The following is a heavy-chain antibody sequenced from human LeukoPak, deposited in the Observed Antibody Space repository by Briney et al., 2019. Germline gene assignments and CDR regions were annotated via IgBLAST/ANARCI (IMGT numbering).Heavy chain of an antibody. CDR1: GYTFTSYD. CDR3: AMIYVSGSHDAFDI. V-gene: IGHV1-8*03. Sequence: ASVKVSCKASGYTFTSYDINWVRQATGQGLEWMGWMNTNSGNTGYAQKFKGRVTITRNTSISTAYMELSSLRSEDTALYYCAMIYVSGSHDAFDIWGQGTIVTVSS. J-gene: IGHJ3*02. CDR2: MNTNSGNT. D-gene: IGHD3-10*01.